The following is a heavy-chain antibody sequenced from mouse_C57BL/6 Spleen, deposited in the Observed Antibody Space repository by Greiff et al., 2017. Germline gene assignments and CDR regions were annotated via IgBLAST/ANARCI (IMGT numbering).Heavy chain of an antibody. J-gene: IGHJ1*03. CDR2: IYPSDSET. Sequence: VQLQQPGAELVRPGSSVKLSCKASGYTFTSYWMDWVKQRPGQGLEWIGNIYPSDSETHYNQKFKDKATLTVDKSSSTAYMQLSSLTSEDSAVYYCARDYYGSSYVGWYFDVWGTGTTVTVSS. CDR1: GYTFTSYW. D-gene: IGHD1-1*01. CDR3: ARDYYGSSYVGWYFDV. V-gene: IGHV1-61*01.